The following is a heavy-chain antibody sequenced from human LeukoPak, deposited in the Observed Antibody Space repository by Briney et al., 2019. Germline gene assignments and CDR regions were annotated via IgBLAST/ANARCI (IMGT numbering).Heavy chain of an antibody. CDR2: IYYSGST. D-gene: IGHD1-26*01. V-gene: IGHV4-59*08. CDR3: ARHGVGADHDAFDI. CDR1: GGSISSYY. J-gene: IGHJ3*02. Sequence: SETLSLTCTVSGGSISSYYWSWIRQPPGKGLEWIGYIYYSGSTNYNPSLKSRVTISVDTSKNQFSLKLSSVTAADTAVYYCARHGVGADHDAFDIWGQGTMVTVSS.